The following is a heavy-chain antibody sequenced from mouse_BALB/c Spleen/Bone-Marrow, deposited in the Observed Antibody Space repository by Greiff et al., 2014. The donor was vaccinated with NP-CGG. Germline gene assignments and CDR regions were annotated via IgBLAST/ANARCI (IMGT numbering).Heavy chain of an antibody. CDR2: ISDDGGCT. D-gene: IGHD3-3*01. V-gene: IGHV5-4*02. J-gene: IGHJ4*01. CDR1: GFTFSDYS. Sequence: EVQLQESGGGLVKPGGSLKLSCAASGFTFSDYSMSWVRQTPEKRLEWVATISDDGGCTYYPDSVKGRFTISRDNAKNTLYLQMGSLRSEDTAMYYCVRRAGTYYAMDYWGQGTSVTVSS. CDR3: VRRAGTYYAMDY.